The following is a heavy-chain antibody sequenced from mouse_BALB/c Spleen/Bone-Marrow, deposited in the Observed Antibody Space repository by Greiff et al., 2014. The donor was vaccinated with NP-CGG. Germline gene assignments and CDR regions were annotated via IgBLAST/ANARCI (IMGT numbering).Heavy chain of an antibody. CDR1: GFTFSSYG. D-gene: IGHD1-1*01. V-gene: IGHV5-6-3*01. J-gene: IGHJ1*01. CDR3: ARVYGWYFDV. Sequence: EVLLVESGGGLVQPGGSLKLSCVASGFTFSSYGMSWVRQTPDKRLELVATITNNGGSTYYPDSVKGRFTISRDNAKNTLYLQMSSLKSEDTAMYYCARVYGWYFDVWGAGTTVTVSS. CDR2: ITNNGGST.